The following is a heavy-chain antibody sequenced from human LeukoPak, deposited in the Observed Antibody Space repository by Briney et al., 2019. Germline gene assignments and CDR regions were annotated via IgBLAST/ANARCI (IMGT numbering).Heavy chain of an antibody. J-gene: IGHJ4*02. CDR2: IYYSGST. CDR3: GRGGDSKHLVN. CDR1: GGSVSSGSYY. D-gene: IGHD3-3*02. V-gene: IGHV4-61*01. Sequence: SETLSLTCTVSGGSVSSGSYYWSWIRQPPGKGLEWIGYIYYSGSTNYNPSLKSRVTISVDTSKNQFSLNLTSVTAADTAVYYCGRGGDSKHLVNWGQGTLVSVSS.